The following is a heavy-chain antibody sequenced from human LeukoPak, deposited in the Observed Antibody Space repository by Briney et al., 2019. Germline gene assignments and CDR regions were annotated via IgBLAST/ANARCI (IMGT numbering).Heavy chain of an antibody. J-gene: IGHJ4*02. V-gene: IGHV3-23*01. Sequence: GGSLRLSCEVSPVIFRGYALSWVRQTPGKGLEWVSAINADGTTPNYADSVKGRFTIHRDNFTKTLYLQMDDLRAEDTALYFCAKDGAQPGYCFDLWGQGTLVTVSS. D-gene: IGHD1-26*01. CDR2: INADGTTP. CDR1: PVIFRGYA. CDR3: AKDGAQPGYCFDL.